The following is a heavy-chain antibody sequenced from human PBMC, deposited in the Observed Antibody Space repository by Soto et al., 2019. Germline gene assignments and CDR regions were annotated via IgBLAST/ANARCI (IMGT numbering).Heavy chain of an antibody. CDR1: GFICSDYY. J-gene: IGHJ4*02. CDR2: ISGSGDTI. CDR3: ARLGQFDF. V-gene: IGHV3-11*01. Sequence: QVQLMQSGGGLVRPGGSLRLSCEASGFICSDYYMAWIRQAPGKGLEWVSYISGSGDTIYYADSVKGRFTISRDSAKDSLYLQMNTLRDEDTAIYYCARLGQFDFWGQGTVVTVSS.